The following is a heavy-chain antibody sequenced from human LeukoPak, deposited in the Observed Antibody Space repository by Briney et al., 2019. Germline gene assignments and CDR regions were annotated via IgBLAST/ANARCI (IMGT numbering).Heavy chain of an antibody. D-gene: IGHD3-3*01. CDR2: IYPGDSDT. V-gene: IGHV5-51*01. CDR3: AIFDFLFGEIDNWFDP. Sequence: GESLKISCKGSGYSFTSYWIGWVRQMPGKGLEWMGIIYPGDSDTRYSPSFQGQVTISADKSISTAYLQWSSLKASDTAMYYCAIFDFLFGEIDNWFDPWGQGTLVAVSS. CDR1: GYSFTSYW. J-gene: IGHJ5*02.